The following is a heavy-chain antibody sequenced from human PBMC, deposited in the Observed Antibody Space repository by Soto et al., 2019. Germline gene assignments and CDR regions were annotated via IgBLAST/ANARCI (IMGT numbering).Heavy chain of an antibody. CDR3: AHSHASSGYFDY. D-gene: IGHD3-22*01. J-gene: IGHJ4*02. CDR2: IYWDDDK. CDR1: GFSLSTSGVS. Sequence: QVTLKESGPTLVKPTQTLTLTCTFSGFSLSTSGVSVGWIRQPPGKALEWLALIYWDDDKRYSPSLRTRLTITRDTSKNQVALTMTNMDPVDTATYYCAHSHASSGYFDYWGQGTLVTVSS. V-gene: IGHV2-5*02.